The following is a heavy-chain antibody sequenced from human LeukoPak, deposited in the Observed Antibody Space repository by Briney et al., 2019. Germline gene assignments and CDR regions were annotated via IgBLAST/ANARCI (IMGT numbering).Heavy chain of an antibody. D-gene: IGHD1-26*01. J-gene: IGHJ4*02. V-gene: IGHV3-30*02. Sequence: GGSLRLSCAASGFTFSIYDMHWVRQAPGKGLEWVAFIRYDGSNKYYADSVKGRFTISRDNSKNTLYLQMNSLRAEDTAVYYCANFARGALSYWGQGTLVTVSS. CDR3: ANFARGALSY. CDR2: IRYDGSNK. CDR1: GFTFSIYD.